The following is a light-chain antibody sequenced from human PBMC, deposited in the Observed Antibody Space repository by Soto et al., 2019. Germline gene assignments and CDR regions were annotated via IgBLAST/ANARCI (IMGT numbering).Light chain of an antibody. CDR1: QSISGY. CDR2: AAS. Sequence: DIQLTQSPSSLSASIGDRVTIICRASQSISGYLNWYQQKPGKAPKPLIYAASSLQSGVPSRFSGSESGTDFTLTITSLQPEDFATCYCQQGYSNPITFGQGTRLEIK. CDR3: QQGYSNPIT. J-gene: IGKJ5*01. V-gene: IGKV1-39*01.